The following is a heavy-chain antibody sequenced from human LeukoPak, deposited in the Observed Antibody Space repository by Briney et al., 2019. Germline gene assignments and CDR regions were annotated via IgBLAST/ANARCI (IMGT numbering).Heavy chain of an antibody. CDR3: ARASANVAAAAPYYYYGMDV. J-gene: IGHJ6*02. CDR2: ISFDGSHK. D-gene: IGHD6-13*01. Sequence: GGSLRLSCAASGFTFSRYAMHWVRQAPGKGLEWVAVISFDGSHKDFADSVKGRFTISRDNSKNTLYLQMNSLRAEDTALYYCARASANVAAAAPYYYYGMDVWGQGTTVTVSS. V-gene: IGHV3-30-3*01. CDR1: GFTFSRYA.